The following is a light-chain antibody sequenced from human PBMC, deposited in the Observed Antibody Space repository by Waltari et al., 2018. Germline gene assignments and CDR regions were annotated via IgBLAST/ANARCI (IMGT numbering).Light chain of an antibody. J-gene: IGKJ4*01. CDR3: QQYYARPFT. V-gene: IGKV4-1*01. CDR1: QSVLYSSTNKHY. CDR2: WAS. Sequence: DIVMTQSPDSLAVSLGERATINCTSSQSVLYSSTNKHYLAWYQQTPGQPPKLLIHWASTRESVVSDRFSGSGSGTDFTLTISSLQAEDVAVYYCQQYYARPFTFGGGTKVEI.